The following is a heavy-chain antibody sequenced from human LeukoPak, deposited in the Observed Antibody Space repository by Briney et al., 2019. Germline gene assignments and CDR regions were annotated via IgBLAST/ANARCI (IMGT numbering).Heavy chain of an antibody. CDR1: GDSVSAFY. V-gene: IGHV4-59*02. CDR2: IHYPAST. J-gene: IGHJ2*01. CDR3: ARGSSDVYWYLDV. Sequence: SETLSLTCTVSGDSVSAFYWNWLRQSPGTGLEWIGFIHYPASTAYNPSLKSRVTISLETSRNQLSLMLTSLTPADTAMYYCARGSSDVYWYLDVWGRGTLVTVSS. D-gene: IGHD6-19*01.